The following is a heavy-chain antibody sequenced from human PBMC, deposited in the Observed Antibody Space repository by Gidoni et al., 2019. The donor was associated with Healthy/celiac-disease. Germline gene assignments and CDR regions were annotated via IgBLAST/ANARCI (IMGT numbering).Heavy chain of an antibody. V-gene: IGHV4-59*08. D-gene: IGHD6-19*01. CDR3: ARASTHSSGWYFDY. Sequence: QVQLQESGPGLVKPSETLPLTCTVSGGSISSYYWSWIRQPPGKGLEWIGYIYYSGSTNYNPSLKSRVTISVDTSKNQFSLKLSSVTAADTAVYYCARASTHSSGWYFDYWGQGTLVTVSS. J-gene: IGHJ4*02. CDR2: IYYSGST. CDR1: GGSISSYY.